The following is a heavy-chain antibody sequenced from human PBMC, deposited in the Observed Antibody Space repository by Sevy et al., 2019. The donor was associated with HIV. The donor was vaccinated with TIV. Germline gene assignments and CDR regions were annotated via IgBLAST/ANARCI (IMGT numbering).Heavy chain of an antibody. CDR3: AKRRVQSGLSGGGANFGMDV. V-gene: IGHV3-23*01. J-gene: IGHJ6*02. CDR2: LIGGGSRT. D-gene: IGHD2-8*02. CDR1: GFPFSNYA. Sequence: GGSLRLSCAASGFPFSNYAMSWVRQAPGKGLEWVSTLIGGGSRTYYADSVTGRFIISRDNSMNTLYLQMNGLRAEDTAIYYCAKRRVQSGLSGGGANFGMDVCGRGTTVTVSS.